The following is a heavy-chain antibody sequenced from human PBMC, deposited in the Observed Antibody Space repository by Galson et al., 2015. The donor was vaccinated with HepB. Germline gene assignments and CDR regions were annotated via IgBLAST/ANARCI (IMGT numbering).Heavy chain of an antibody. CDR2: IIPIFDST. CDR3: ARAGVELGSGNDFAEN. V-gene: IGHV1-69*13. J-gene: IGHJ4*02. Sequence: SVKVSCKGSGDTFSSYPTNWVRQAPGQGLEWLGTIIPIFDSTDYAQKFQGRVTITADESTSTAYMELRSLGSEDTAVYYCARAGVELGSGNDFAENWCQGTLVTVSS. CDR1: GDTFSSYP. D-gene: IGHD3-10*01.